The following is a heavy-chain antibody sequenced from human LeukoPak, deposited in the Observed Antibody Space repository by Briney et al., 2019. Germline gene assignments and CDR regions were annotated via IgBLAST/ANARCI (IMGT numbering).Heavy chain of an antibody. V-gene: IGHV4-59*01. CDR1: GGSISSYY. CDR3: ARADSGDYVDY. J-gene: IGHJ4*02. D-gene: IGHD4-17*01. CDR2: IYYSGST. Sequence: SETLSLTCTVSGGSISSYYWSWIRQPPGKGLEWIGYIYYSGSTNYNPSLKSRVTISVGTSENQFSLKLSSVTAADTALYYCARADSGDYVDYWGQGTLVTVSS.